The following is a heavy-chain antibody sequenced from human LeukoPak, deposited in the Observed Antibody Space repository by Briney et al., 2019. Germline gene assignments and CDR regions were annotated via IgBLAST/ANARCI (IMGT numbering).Heavy chain of an antibody. CDR2: IYTSGST. CDR3: ARGPRRGGGYSYGNY. J-gene: IGHJ4*02. V-gene: IGHV4-61*02. D-gene: IGHD5-18*01. Sequence: PSETLSLTCTVSGGSISSGSYYWSWIRQPAGEGLEWIGRIYTSGSTNYNPSLKSRVTMSVDTSKNQFSLKLSSVTAADTAVYYCARGPRRGGGYSYGNYWGQGTLVTVSS. CDR1: GGSISSGSYY.